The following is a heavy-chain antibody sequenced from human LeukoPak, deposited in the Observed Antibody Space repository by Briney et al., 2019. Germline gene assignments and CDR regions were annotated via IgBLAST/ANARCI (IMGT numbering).Heavy chain of an antibody. Sequence: GGSLRLSCAASGFTFSSYGMHWVRQAPGKGLEWVAVISYDGSNKYYADSVKGRFTISRDNSKNTLYPQMNSLRAEDTAVYYCAKILSGSGSSPSDYFDYWGQGTLVTVSS. CDR1: GFTFSSYG. CDR3: AKILSGSGSSPSDYFDY. D-gene: IGHD3-10*01. CDR2: ISYDGSNK. J-gene: IGHJ4*02. V-gene: IGHV3-30*18.